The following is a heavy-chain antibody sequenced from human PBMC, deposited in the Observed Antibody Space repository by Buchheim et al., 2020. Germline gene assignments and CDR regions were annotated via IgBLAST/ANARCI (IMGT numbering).Heavy chain of an antibody. V-gene: IGHV3-7*01. CDR2: IKQDGRDK. CDR1: GFTFSSYW. CDR3: VRDSGWQWGLEY. Sequence: EVQLVESGGGLVQPGGSLRLSCAASGFTFSSYWMSWVRQAPGKGLEWVANIKQDGRDKYYVASVKGRFTISRDNSKNSLYLQMDSLGVEDTAVYYCVRDSGWQWGLEYWGQGTL. J-gene: IGHJ4*02. D-gene: IGHD6-19*01.